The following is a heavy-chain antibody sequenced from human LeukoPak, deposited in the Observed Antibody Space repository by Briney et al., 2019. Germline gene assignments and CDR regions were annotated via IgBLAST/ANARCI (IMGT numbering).Heavy chain of an antibody. CDR2: ISSSGSYI. Sequence: PGGSLRLSCAASGFTFSSYRMNWVRQAPGKGLEWVSSISSSGSYIYYADSVKGRFTISRDNAKNSLYLQMNSLRAEDTAVYYCARALDGYNEDYWGQGTLVTVSS. CDR3: ARALDGYNEDY. V-gene: IGHV3-21*01. D-gene: IGHD5-24*01. CDR1: GFTFSSYR. J-gene: IGHJ4*02.